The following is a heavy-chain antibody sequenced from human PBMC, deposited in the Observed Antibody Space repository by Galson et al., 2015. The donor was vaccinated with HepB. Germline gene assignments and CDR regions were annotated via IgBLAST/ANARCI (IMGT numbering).Heavy chain of an antibody. J-gene: IGHJ4*02. Sequence: SLRLSCAASGFTFSSYEMNWVRQAPGKGLEWVAFISYDGTNEHCADSVKGRFTISRDNSKNTVYLQMNSLRPEDTAVYYCARLNGDDAYWGQGTLVTVSS. V-gene: IGHV3-30-3*01. CDR2: ISYDGTNE. D-gene: IGHD4-17*01. CDR3: ARLNGDDAY. CDR1: GFTFSSYE.